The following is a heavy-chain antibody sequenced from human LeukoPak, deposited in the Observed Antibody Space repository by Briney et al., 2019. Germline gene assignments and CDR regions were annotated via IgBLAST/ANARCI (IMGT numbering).Heavy chain of an antibody. J-gene: IGHJ4*02. CDR1: GGTFSSYA. D-gene: IGHD3-10*01. CDR2: IMPILGIA. CDR3: ARDHAYYYGSGSYSLFDY. Sequence: SVKVSCKASGGTFSSYAISWVRQAPGQGLEWMGRIMPILGIANYAQKFQGRVTITADKSTSTAYMELSSLRSEDTAVYYCARDHAYYYGSGSYSLFDYWGQGTLVTVSS. V-gene: IGHV1-69*04.